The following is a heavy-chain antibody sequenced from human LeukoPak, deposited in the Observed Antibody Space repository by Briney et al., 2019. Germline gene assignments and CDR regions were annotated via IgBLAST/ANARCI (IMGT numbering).Heavy chain of an antibody. Sequence: ASVKVSCKASGYTFTSYDINWVRQTTGQGLEWMGWMNPNSGNTGYAQKFQGRVTMTRNTSITTAYMELSSLRSEDTAVYYCARAYYGSGSYYNFPGYWGQGTLVTVSS. CDR2: MNPNSGNT. CDR3: ARAYYGSGSYYNFPGY. CDR1: GYTFTSYD. J-gene: IGHJ4*02. V-gene: IGHV1-8*01. D-gene: IGHD3-10*01.